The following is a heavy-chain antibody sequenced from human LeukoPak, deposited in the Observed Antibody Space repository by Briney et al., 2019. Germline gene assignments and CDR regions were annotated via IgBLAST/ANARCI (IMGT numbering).Heavy chain of an antibody. CDR1: GFTFSSYG. V-gene: IGHV3-30*03. CDR3: ARDYDYGDYPGY. CDR2: ISYDGSNK. D-gene: IGHD4-17*01. J-gene: IGHJ4*02. Sequence: GGSLRLSCAASGFTFSSYGMHWVRQAPGKGLEWAAVISYDGSNKYYADSVKGRFTISRDNSKNTLYLQMNSLRAEDTALYYCARDYDYGDYPGYWGQGTLVTVSS.